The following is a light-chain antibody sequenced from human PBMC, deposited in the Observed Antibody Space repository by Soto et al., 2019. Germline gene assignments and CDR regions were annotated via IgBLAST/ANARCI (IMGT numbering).Light chain of an antibody. V-gene: IGLV1-44*01. J-gene: IGLJ1*01. CDR1: SSNFGSNT. Sequence: QSVLTQPPSAPGTPGQRVTISCSGSSSNFGSNTVNWYQQLPGTAPKLLIYSNNQRPSGVPDRFSGSKSGTSASLAISGLQSEGEADYYCAAWDDNLNGYVFGTGTRSPS. CDR2: SNN. CDR3: AAWDDNLNGYV.